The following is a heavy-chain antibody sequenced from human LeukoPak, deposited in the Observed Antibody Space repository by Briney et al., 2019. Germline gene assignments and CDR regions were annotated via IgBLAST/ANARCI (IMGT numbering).Heavy chain of an antibody. Sequence: SSETLSLTCAVYGGSFSGYYWSWIRQPPGRGLEWIGEINHSGSTNYNPSLKSRVTISVDTSKNQFSLNLTSVTAADATVYYCARRAVPGTAAFDIWGQGTMVTVSS. CDR3: ARRAVPGTAAFDI. CDR1: GGSFSGYY. CDR2: INHSGST. D-gene: IGHD6-19*01. V-gene: IGHV4-34*01. J-gene: IGHJ3*02.